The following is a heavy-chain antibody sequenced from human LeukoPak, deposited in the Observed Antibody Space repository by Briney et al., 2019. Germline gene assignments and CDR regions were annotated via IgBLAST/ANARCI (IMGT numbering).Heavy chain of an antibody. CDR2: ISAYNGNT. V-gene: IGHV1-18*01. Sequence: ASVKVSCKASGYTFTSYGISWVRQAPGQGLEWMGWISAYNGNTNYAQKLQGRVTMTTDTSTSTAYMELRSLRSDDTAVYYCARSRLIFTAAGRALGYWGQGTLVTVSS. D-gene: IGHD6-13*01. CDR3: ARSRLIFTAAGRALGY. J-gene: IGHJ4*02. CDR1: GYTFTSYG.